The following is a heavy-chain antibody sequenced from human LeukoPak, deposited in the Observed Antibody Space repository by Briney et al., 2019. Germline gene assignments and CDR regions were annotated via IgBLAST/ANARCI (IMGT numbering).Heavy chain of an antibody. CDR3: AGQYYYDTRWLPFDY. V-gene: IGHV3-48*01. CDR1: GFTFSTYS. D-gene: IGHD3-22*01. J-gene: IGHJ4*02. CDR2: ISSSSSTI. Sequence: GGSLRLSCAASGFTFSTYSMNWVRQAPGKGLEWVSYISSSSSTIYYADSVKGRFTISRDNAKNSLYLQMNSLRAEDTAVYYCAGQYYYDTRWLPFDYWGQGTLVTVSS.